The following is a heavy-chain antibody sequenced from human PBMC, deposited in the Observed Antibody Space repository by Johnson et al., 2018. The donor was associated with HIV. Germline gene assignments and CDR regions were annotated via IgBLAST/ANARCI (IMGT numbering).Heavy chain of an antibody. V-gene: IGHV3-33*01. J-gene: IGHJ3*02. CDR2: MWYDGSNK. CDR1: GVSFSDYA. CDR3: ARGGSDVDTAMVDSDAFDI. Sequence: QVQLVESGGGVVQSGRSLRLSCAASGVSFSDYAMHWVRQAPGKGLEWVAVMWYDGSNKYYADSVKGRFTISRDNSKKKVFLQMNSLRHEDTAVYYCARGGSDVDTAMVDSDAFDIWGQGTMVTVSS. D-gene: IGHD5-18*01.